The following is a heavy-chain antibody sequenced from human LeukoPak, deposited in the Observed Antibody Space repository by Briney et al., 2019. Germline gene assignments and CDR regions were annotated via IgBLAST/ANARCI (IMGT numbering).Heavy chain of an antibody. Sequence: SETLSLTCSVSGDSIGSGAYYWSWIRQPPGKGLEWIGYIYYSGSTYYNPSLKSGVTISVDTSKNQFSLKLSSVTAADTAVYYCARGLYDSSGYSFDYWGQGTLVTVSS. CDR1: GDSIGSGAYY. CDR3: ARGLYDSSGYSFDY. J-gene: IGHJ4*02. CDR2: IYYSGST. V-gene: IGHV4-31*03. D-gene: IGHD3-22*01.